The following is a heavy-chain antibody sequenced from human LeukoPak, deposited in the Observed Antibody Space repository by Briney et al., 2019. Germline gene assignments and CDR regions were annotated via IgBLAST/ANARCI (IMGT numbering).Heavy chain of an antibody. J-gene: IGHJ4*02. CDR2: IWYDGSNK. V-gene: IGHV3-33*01. CDR3: ARGGWGYCSGSSCHIDY. Sequence: GRSLRLSCAASGFTFSSYGMHWVRQAPGKGLEWVAVIWYDGSNKYYADSVKGRFTISRDNSKNTLYLQMNSLRAEDTAVYYCARGGWGYCSGSSCHIDYWGQGTLVTVSS. CDR1: GFTFSSYG. D-gene: IGHD2-15*01.